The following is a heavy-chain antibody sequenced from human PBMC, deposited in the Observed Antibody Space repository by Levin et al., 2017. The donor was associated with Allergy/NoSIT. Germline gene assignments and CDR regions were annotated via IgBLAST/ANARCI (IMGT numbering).Heavy chain of an antibody. CDR2: IYWDDDE. D-gene: IGHD2-15*01. Sequence: SGPTLVKPTQTLTLTCTFSGFSLRTNGVGVGWIRQPPGKALEWLALIYWDDDERYSPSLNNRLTITKDTSNNQAVLTMTNMDPVDTATYYCAHSYRAVRCSGGSCYYFDYWGQGTLVTVRS. CDR3: AHSYRAVRCSGGSCYYFDY. V-gene: IGHV2-5*02. CDR1: GFSLRTNGVG. J-gene: IGHJ4*02.